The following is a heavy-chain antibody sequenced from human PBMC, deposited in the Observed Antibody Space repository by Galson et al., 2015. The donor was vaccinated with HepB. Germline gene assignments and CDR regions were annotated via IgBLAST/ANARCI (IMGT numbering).Heavy chain of an antibody. D-gene: IGHD6-6*01. CDR3: ARGTHGYIAARYKRAKYYYYYMDV. Sequence: CAISGDSVSSNSAAWNWIRQSPSRGLEWLGRTYYRSKWYNDYAVSVKSRITINPDTSKNQFSLQLNSVTPEDTAVYYCARGTHGYIAARYKRAKYYYYYMDVWGKGTTVTVSS. CDR1: GDSVSSNSAA. CDR2: TYYRSKWYN. J-gene: IGHJ6*03. V-gene: IGHV6-1*01.